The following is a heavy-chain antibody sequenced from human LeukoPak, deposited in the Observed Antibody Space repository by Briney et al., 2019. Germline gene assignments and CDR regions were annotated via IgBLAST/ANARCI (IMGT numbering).Heavy chain of an antibody. CDR3: AANEGSDLDY. J-gene: IGHJ4*02. D-gene: IGHD1-1*01. Sequence: KPSETLSLTCTVSGGSVSSGSYYWSWIRQPPGKGLEWIGYIYYSGSTNYNPSLKSRVTISVDTSKNQFSLELSSVTAADTAVYYCAANEGSDLDYWAREPWSPSPQ. V-gene: IGHV4-61*01. CDR2: IYYSGST. CDR1: GGSVSSGSYY.